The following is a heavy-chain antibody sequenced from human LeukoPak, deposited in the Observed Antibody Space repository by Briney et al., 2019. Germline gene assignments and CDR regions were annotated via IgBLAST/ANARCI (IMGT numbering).Heavy chain of an antibody. CDR2: INHNGNVN. J-gene: IGHJ6*02. D-gene: IGHD3-16*01. CDR1: GFTFSSYW. CDR3: ARGGGLDV. V-gene: IGHV3-7*03. Sequence: GGSLRLSCAASGFTFSSYWMNWARQAPGKGLEWVASINHNGNVNYYVDSVKGRFTTSRDNAKNSLYLQMSNLRAEDAAVYFCARGGGLDVWGQGATVTVSS.